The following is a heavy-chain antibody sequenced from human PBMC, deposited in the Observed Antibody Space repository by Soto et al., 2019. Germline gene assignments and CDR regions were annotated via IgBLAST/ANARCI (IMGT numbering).Heavy chain of an antibody. J-gene: IGHJ2*01. CDR2: ISYDGSNE. CDR1: GFTFSSYG. V-gene: IGHV3-30*03. D-gene: IGHD5-18*01. CDR3: ARDPLWGTAMVLWYFDL. Sequence: PGGSLRLSCAVSGFTFSSYGMHWVRQAPGKGLEWVAHISYDGSNEHYVDSVKGRFTISRDNSKNTLYLQMNSLRAEDTAVYYCARDPLWGTAMVLWYFDLWGRGTLVTVSS.